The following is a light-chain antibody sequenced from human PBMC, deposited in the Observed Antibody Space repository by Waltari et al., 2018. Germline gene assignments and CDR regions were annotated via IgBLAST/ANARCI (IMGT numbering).Light chain of an antibody. CDR2: DVS. V-gene: IGLV2-14*03. CDR1: SSDVGGYQY. CDR3: SSYTSSSTYYV. J-gene: IGLJ1*01. Sequence: QSALTQPASVSGSPGQSITISCTGTSSDVGGYQYVSWYQHHPGKAPKLMIYDVSNRPSGVSNRFAGSKSGNTASLTISGLQAEDEADYYCSSYTSSSTYYVFGTGTKVTVL.